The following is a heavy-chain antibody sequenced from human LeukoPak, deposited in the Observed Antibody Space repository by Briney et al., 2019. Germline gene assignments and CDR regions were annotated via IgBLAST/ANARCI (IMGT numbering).Heavy chain of an antibody. CDR1: GGSISNYY. V-gene: IGHV4-59*01. CDR3: ARGAYYYYYMDV. CDR2: IYYSGST. Sequence: SETLSPTCTVSGGSISNYYWSWIRQPPGKGLEWIGYIYYSGSTNYNPSLKSRVTISLDTSKNHFSLNLGSVTAADTAVYYCARGAYYYYYMDVWGKGTTVTVSS. J-gene: IGHJ6*03.